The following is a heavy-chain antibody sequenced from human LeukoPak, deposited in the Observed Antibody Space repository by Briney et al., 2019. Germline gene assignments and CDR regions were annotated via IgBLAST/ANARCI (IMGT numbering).Heavy chain of an antibody. CDR1: GYTFTDYY. J-gene: IGHJ3*02. D-gene: IGHD3-22*01. CDR2: INPNSGGT. CDR3: ARPNYYDSSGYYYPAAFDI. Sequence: ASVKVSCKASGYTFTDYYMHWVRQAPGQGLEWMGWINPNSGGTNYAQKFQGRVTMTRDTSISTAYMELSRLRSDDTAVYYCARPNYYDSSGYYYPAAFDIWGQGTMVTVSS. V-gene: IGHV1-2*02.